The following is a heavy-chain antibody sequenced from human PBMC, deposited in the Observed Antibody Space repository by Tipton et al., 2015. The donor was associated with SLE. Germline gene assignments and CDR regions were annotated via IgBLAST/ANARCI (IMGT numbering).Heavy chain of an antibody. Sequence: TLSLTCTVSGGSISSYYWSWIRQPPGKGLEWIGSIYYSGSTYYNPSLKSRVTISVDTSKNQFSLKLSSVTAADTAVYYCARHREDIVVVVAAPFDYWGQGTLVTVSS. CDR3: ARHREDIVVVVAAPFDY. CDR2: IYYSGST. D-gene: IGHD2-15*01. V-gene: IGHV4-59*08. J-gene: IGHJ4*02. CDR1: GGSISSYY.